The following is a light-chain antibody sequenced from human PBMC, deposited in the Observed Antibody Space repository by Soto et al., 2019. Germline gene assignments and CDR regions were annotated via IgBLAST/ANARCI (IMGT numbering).Light chain of an antibody. Sequence: QSVLTQPPSVSGAPGQRVTISCTGSSSNIGAGYDVHWYQQFPGTAPKLLIYANNNRPSGVPDRFSASKSGTSASLAITGLQADAESDYYCQAYDTNRRGVFGTGTKVTVL. V-gene: IGLV1-40*01. CDR3: QAYDTNRRGV. J-gene: IGLJ1*01. CDR2: ANN. CDR1: SSNIGAGYD.